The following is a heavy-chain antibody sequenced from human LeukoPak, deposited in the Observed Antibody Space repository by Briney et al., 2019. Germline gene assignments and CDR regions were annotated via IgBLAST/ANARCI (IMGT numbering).Heavy chain of an antibody. D-gene: IGHD3-3*01. J-gene: IGHJ4*02. V-gene: IGHV3-23*01. CDR1: GFTFSSYA. CDR2: ISGSGGST. CDR3: AKGITIFGVVKTMIDY. Sequence: GSLRLSCAASGFTFSSYAMSWVRQAPGKGLEWVSAISGSGGSTYYADSVKGRFTISRDNSKNTLYLQMNSLRAEDTAVYYCAKGITIFGVVKTMIDYWGQGTLVTVSS.